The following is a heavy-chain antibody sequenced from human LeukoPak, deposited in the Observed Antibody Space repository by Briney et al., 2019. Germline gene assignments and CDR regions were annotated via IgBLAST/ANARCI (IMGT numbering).Heavy chain of an antibody. D-gene: IGHD3-22*01. V-gene: IGHV4-61*01. CDR1: GGSVSSGSYY. CDR3: ARMSYYSDSGGYYN. Sequence: PSETLSLTCVVSGGSVSSGSYYWSWIRQPPGKGLEWIGYIYYSGSTNYNSSLESRVTISVDTSKNQFSLKLSSVTAADTAIYYCARMSYYSDSGGYYNWGQGTLVTVSS. CDR2: IYYSGST. J-gene: IGHJ4*02.